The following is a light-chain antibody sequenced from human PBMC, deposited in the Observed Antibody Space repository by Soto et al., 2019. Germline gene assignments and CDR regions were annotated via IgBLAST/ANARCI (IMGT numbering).Light chain of an antibody. V-gene: IGLV2-14*03. Sequence: QSALTQPASVSGSPGQSITISCTGTSSDVGGYNYVSWYQQHPGKAPNLMIYDVSNRPSGVSNRFSGSKSGNTASLTISGXXXEDEADYYCSSYTTSSTYVFGTGTKLTVL. CDR2: DVS. CDR3: SSYTTSSTYV. J-gene: IGLJ1*01. CDR1: SSDVGGYNY.